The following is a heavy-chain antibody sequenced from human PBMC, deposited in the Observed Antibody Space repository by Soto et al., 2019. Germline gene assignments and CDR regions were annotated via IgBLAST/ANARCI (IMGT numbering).Heavy chain of an antibody. CDR1: GFTFSTYW. Sequence: EVQMVESGGGLLQPGGSLRLSCAASGFTFSTYWMHWVRQAPGKGLVWVSRINTDGSITSYADSVKGRFTISRDNAKNTLYLQMNSLRAEDTAVYYCARVAQGMSHFDYWGQGTLVTVSS. J-gene: IGHJ4*02. CDR3: ARVAQGMSHFDY. V-gene: IGHV3-74*01. CDR2: INTDGSIT.